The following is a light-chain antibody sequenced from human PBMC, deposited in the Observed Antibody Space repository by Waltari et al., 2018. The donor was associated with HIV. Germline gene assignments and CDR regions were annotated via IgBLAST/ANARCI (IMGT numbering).Light chain of an antibody. J-gene: IGLJ2*01. V-gene: IGLV3-25*03. CDR1: ELANQH. CDR2: RDS. CDR3: QAAAPSGTSVA. Sequence: SSDLTQAPSVSVSPGQTASISCSGHELANQHVPWYQAKAGQAPVLVISRDSEMPVGSHERCSGSRAGSLATLTITGVLADDEADYYCQAAAPSGTSVAFGGGTKLTVL.